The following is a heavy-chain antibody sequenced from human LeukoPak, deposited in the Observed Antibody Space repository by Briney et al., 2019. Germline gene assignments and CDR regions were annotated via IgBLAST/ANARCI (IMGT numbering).Heavy chain of an antibody. J-gene: IGHJ4*02. Sequence: GGSLRLSCAASGFAHSRHWMSWVRQAPGKGLEWVANIKEDGSEKNYVDSVKGRFTISRDNAKNSLYLQMNSLRAEDTAVYYCAGLTVTTNYWGQGTLVTVSS. D-gene: IGHD4-17*01. CDR3: AGLTVTTNY. CDR2: IKEDGSEK. V-gene: IGHV3-7*03. CDR1: GFAHSRHW.